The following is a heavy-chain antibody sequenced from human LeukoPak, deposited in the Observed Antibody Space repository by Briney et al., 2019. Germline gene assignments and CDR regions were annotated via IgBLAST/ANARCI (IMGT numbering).Heavy chain of an antibody. Sequence: SETLSLTCTVSGGSISSYYWSWIRQPPGKGLEWIGYIYYSGSTNYNPSLKSRVTISVDTSKNQFSLKLSSVTAADTAVYYCARMIGGYSSSWGQGTLVTVSS. V-gene: IGHV4-59*01. D-gene: IGHD6-13*01. CDR1: GGSISSYY. J-gene: IGHJ4*02. CDR3: ARMIGGYSSS. CDR2: IYYSGST.